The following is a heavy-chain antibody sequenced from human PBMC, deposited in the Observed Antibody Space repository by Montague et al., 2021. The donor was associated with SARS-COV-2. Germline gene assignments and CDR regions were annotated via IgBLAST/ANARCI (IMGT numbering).Heavy chain of an antibody. CDR1: GGSIGSYY. CDR3: ARSLDPSGTYNLPY. CDR2: IHYSGGN. Sequence: SETLSLTCSVSGGSIGSYYWSWLRQPPGKGLERIGHIHYSGGNTYSPSFKSRVTISIDTPKNQFSLKLSSVTAADTAVYYCARSLDPSGTYNLPYWGQGTLVTVSS. V-gene: IGHV4-59*01. D-gene: IGHD3-10*01. J-gene: IGHJ4*02.